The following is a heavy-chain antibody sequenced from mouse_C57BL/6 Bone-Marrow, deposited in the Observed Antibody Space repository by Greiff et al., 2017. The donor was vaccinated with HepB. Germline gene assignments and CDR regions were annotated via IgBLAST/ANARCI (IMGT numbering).Heavy chain of an antibody. CDR3: ARSENGYYSWYFDV. J-gene: IGHJ1*03. CDR2: INPNNGGT. Sequence: VQLKESGPELVKPGASVKMSCKASGYTFTDYNMHWVKQSHGKSLEWIGYINPNNGGTSYNQKFKGKATLTVNKSSSTAYMELRSLTSEDSAVYYCARSENGYYSWYFDVWGTGTTVTVSS. CDR1: GYTFTDYN. V-gene: IGHV1-22*01. D-gene: IGHD2-3*01.